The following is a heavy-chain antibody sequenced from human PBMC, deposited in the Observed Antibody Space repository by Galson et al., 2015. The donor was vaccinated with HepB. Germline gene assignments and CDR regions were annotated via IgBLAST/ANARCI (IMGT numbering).Heavy chain of an antibody. CDR2: IKQDGSER. D-gene: IGHD3-10*01. CDR3: ARDRDRRSHDAFDI. V-gene: IGHV3-7*03. J-gene: IGHJ3*02. Sequence: SLRLSCAASGFSFSSYWMTWVRQAPRKGLEWVANIKQDGSERYYVDSVEGRFTISRDNAKNSLYLQMDSLRADDTAFYYCARDRDRRSHDAFDIWGQGTMVTVSS. CDR1: GFSFSSYW.